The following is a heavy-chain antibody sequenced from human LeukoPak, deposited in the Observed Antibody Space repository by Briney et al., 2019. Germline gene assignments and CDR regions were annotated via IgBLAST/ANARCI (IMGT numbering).Heavy chain of an antibody. V-gene: IGHV3-30*18. CDR1: GFTFSSCG. CDR3: AKALTSGWYLDAFNI. CDR2: ISYDGSNK. Sequence: GGSLRLSSAASGFTFSSCGMHWVRQAPGKGLEWVAVISYDGSNKYYADSVKGRFTISRDNSKNTLFLEMNSLRAEDTAVYYCAKALTSGWYLDAFNIWGQGTMVTVSS. D-gene: IGHD6-19*01. J-gene: IGHJ3*02.